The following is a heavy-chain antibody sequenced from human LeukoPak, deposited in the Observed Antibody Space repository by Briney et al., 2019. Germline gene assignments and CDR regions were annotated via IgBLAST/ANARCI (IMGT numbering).Heavy chain of an antibody. Sequence: SGPTLVNPPQTLTPACTISGFSPSTPGMCVRGSRQPPVKALEWLARIDLDDETFYSTSLKTRLTISKDTSKNQVVLTMPDMDPVDTATYYCARISTVVGGFDFWGQGTLVTVSS. CDR3: ARISTVVGGFDF. J-gene: IGHJ4*02. CDR1: GFSPSTPGMC. CDR2: IDLDDET. V-gene: IGHV2-70*17. D-gene: IGHD4-23*01.